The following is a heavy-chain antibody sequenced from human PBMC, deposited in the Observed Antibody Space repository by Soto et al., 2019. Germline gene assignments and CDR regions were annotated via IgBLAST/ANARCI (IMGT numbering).Heavy chain of an antibody. CDR1: GGSISSGDYY. CDR2: IYHSGGT. V-gene: IGHV4-61*08. Sequence: SETLSLTCTVSGGSISSGDYYWSWIRQSPGKGLEWIGEIYHSGGTSSNPSLKSRVTMSVDKSRNQFSLRLSSVTAADTALYYCARVSKEGSGYYYSSLDIWGQGTMVTVSS. CDR3: ARVSKEGSGYYYSSLDI. J-gene: IGHJ3*02. D-gene: IGHD3-22*01.